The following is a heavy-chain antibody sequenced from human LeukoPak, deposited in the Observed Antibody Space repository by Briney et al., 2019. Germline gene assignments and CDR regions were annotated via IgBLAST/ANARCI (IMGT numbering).Heavy chain of an antibody. CDR3: ARSHRNWFDP. J-gene: IGHJ5*02. V-gene: IGHV4-34*01. CDR2: INHSGST. CDR1: GGSFSGYY. Sequence: SETLSLTCAVYGGSFSGYYWSWIRQPPGKGLGWIGEINHSGSTNYNPSLKSRVTISVDTSKSQFSLKLSSVTAADTAVYYCARSHRNWFDPWGQGTLVTVSS.